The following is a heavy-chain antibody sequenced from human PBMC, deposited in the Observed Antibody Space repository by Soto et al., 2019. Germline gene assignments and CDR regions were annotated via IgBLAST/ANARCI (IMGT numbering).Heavy chain of an antibody. CDR2: ISSSSII. J-gene: IGHJ2*01. V-gene: IGHV3-48*02. Sequence: EVQLVESGGGLVQPGGSLRLSCAASGFTFSTYSMNWVRQAPGKGLEWVSYISSSSIIQYADSVKGRFTISRDNAKNSLYLQMNSLRDEDTAVYYCASYCISASCAYWYFDLWGRGTLVTVSS. CDR3: ASYCISASCAYWYFDL. D-gene: IGHD2-2*01. CDR1: GFTFSTYS.